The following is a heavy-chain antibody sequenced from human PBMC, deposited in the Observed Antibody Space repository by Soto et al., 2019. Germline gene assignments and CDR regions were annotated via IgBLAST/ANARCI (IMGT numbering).Heavy chain of an antibody. D-gene: IGHD1-20*01. Sequence: ASVKVSCKVSGHTLTELSMHWVRQAPGKGLEWMGGFDPEDGETIYAQKFQGRVTMTEDTSTDTAYMELSSLRSEDTAVYYCATGLTGTTYLWDYWGQGTLVTVSS. CDR2: FDPEDGET. CDR1: GHTLTELS. CDR3: ATGLTGTTYLWDY. J-gene: IGHJ4*02. V-gene: IGHV1-24*01.